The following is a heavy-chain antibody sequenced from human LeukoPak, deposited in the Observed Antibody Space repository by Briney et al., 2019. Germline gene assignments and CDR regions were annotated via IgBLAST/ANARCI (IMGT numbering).Heavy chain of an antibody. D-gene: IGHD3-3*01. CDR1: GGSFSGYY. V-gene: IGHV4-34*01. J-gene: IGHJ5*02. Sequence: SETLSLTCAVYGGSFSGYYWSWIRQPPGKGLEWIGEINHSGSTNYNPSLKSRVTISVDTSKNQFSLKLSSVTAADTAVYYCARVPTIFGVVIPNWFDPWGQGTLVTVSS. CDR3: ARVPTIFGVVIPNWFDP. CDR2: INHSGST.